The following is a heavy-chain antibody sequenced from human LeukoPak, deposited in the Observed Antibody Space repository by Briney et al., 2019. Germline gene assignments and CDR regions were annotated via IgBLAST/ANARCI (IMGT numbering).Heavy chain of an antibody. CDR3: ATVFFSGSYYFDY. Sequence: ASVKASCKVSGYALTELSMHWVRQAPGKGLEWMGGFGPEDGETIFAQKFQGRVTLTEDTSTDTTYMELSSLRSEDTAVYYCATVFFSGSYYFDYWGQGTLVTVSS. D-gene: IGHD1-26*01. J-gene: IGHJ4*02. V-gene: IGHV1-24*01. CDR1: GYALTELS. CDR2: FGPEDGET.